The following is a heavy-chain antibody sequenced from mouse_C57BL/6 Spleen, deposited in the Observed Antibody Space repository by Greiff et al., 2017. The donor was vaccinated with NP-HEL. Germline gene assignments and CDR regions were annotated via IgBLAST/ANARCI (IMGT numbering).Heavy chain of an antibody. Sequence: EVQLQESGGGLVKPGGSLKLSCAASGFTFSSYAMSWVRQTPEPRLEWVATISDGGSYTYYPDTVKGRFTISRDNAKNNLYLQMSHLKSEDTAMYYCARDDYDYGYLDYWGQGTTLTVSS. V-gene: IGHV5-4*01. J-gene: IGHJ2*01. D-gene: IGHD2-4*01. CDR1: GFTFSSYA. CDR2: ISDGGSYT. CDR3: ARDDYDYGYLDY.